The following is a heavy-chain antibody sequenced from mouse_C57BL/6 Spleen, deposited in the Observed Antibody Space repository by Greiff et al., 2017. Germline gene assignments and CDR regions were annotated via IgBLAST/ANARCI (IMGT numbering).Heavy chain of an antibody. J-gene: IGHJ4*01. D-gene: IGHD3-2*02. CDR3: ARSGGRMDY. CDR1: GYAFTNYL. CDR2: INPGSGGT. Sequence: QVQLKESGAELVRPGTSVKVSCKASGYAFTNYLIEWVKQRPGQGLEWIGVINPGSGGTNYNEKFKGKATLTADKSSSTAYMQLSSLTSEDSAVYFCARSGGRMDYWGQGTSVTVSS. V-gene: IGHV1-54*01.